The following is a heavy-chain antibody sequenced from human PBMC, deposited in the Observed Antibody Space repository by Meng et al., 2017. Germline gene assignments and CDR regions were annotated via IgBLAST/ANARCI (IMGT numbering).Heavy chain of an antibody. D-gene: IGHD3-22*01. CDR3: AKNSVSSGYHYRD. CDR2: ISGSGSST. CDR1: GFTFSSYG. J-gene: IGHJ4*02. V-gene: IGHV3-23*01. Sequence: GESLKISCAASGFTFSSYGMTWVRQTPGKGLEWVSAISGSGSSTYYADSVKGRFTSSRDNSKNMLFLQMNSLRGEDTAIYYCAKNSVSSGYHYRDWGQGTLVTVSS.